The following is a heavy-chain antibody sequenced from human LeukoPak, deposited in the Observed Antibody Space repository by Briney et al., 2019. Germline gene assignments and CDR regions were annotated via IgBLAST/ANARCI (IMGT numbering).Heavy chain of an antibody. Sequence: PGGSLRLSCAASGFTFISYWMSWVRQAPGKGLEWVANIKQDGSEKYYVDSVKGRFTISRDNAKNSLYLQMNSLRAEDRAVYYCAAPYGGAFDIWGQGTMVTVSS. V-gene: IGHV3-7*01. CDR3: AAPYGGAFDI. D-gene: IGHD3-16*01. CDR2: IKQDGSEK. CDR1: GFTFISYW. J-gene: IGHJ3*02.